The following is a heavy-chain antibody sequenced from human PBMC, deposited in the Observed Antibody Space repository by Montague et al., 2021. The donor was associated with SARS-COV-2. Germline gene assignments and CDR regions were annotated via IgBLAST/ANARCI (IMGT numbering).Heavy chain of an antibody. CDR3: ARVGRGSSWYEVALDI. CDR1: GGSISRYS. J-gene: IGHJ3*02. D-gene: IGHD6-13*01. CDR2: IYNSGST. Sequence: SETLSLTCTVSGGSISRYSWTWIRQPPGKGLGWIGYIYNSGSTNYNPSLTSRVTISVDTSKNQFSLKLSSVAAADTAVYYCARVGRGSSWYEVALDIWGQGTMVTISS. V-gene: IGHV4-59*01.